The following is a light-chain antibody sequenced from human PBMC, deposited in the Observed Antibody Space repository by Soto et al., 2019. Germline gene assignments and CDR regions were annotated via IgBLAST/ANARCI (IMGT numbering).Light chain of an antibody. CDR1: QTISSW. J-gene: IGKJ1*01. CDR3: QHYNSYPEA. Sequence: IQMTQSPSSLSASFGDRVTITCRASQTISSWLAWYQQKPGKAPKLLIYKASTLKSGVPSRFSGSGSGTEFTLTISSLQTDDFATYYCQHYNSYPEAFGQGTKVDIK. V-gene: IGKV1-5*03. CDR2: KAS.